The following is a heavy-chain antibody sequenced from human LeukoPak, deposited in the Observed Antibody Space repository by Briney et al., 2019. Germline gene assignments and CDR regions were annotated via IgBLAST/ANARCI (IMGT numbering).Heavy chain of an antibody. CDR1: GYTFTSYG. J-gene: IGHJ6*03. Sequence: ASVKVSCKASGYTFTSYGISWVRQAPGQGLEWMGWISAYNGNTNYAQKLQGRVTMTTDTSTSTAYMELRSLRSDDTAVYYCARRGGGSSWYGFHYYYMDVWGKGTTVTVSS. D-gene: IGHD6-13*01. CDR3: ARRGGGSSWYGFHYYYMDV. CDR2: ISAYNGNT. V-gene: IGHV1-18*01.